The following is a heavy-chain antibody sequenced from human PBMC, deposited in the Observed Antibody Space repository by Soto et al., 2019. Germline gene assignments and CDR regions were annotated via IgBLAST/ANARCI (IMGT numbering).Heavy chain of an antibody. D-gene: IGHD3-22*01. J-gene: IGHJ4*02. CDR2: ISDRGGST. CDR1: GFTFSSYS. Sequence: EVQLLESGGGLVQPGGALRLSCAASGFTFSSYSMNWVRQAPGEGLEWVSAISDRGGSTYYADSVKGRFTISRDNSKNTLSLQLNSLRGEDTDVYYCAKEANYYDTGRYFYNREYWGQGTLVTVSS. CDR3: AKEANYYDTGRYFYNREY. V-gene: IGHV3-23*01.